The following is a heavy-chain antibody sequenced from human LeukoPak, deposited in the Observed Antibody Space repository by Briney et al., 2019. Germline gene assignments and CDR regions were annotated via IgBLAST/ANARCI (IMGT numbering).Heavy chain of an antibody. CDR1: GGSFSGYY. J-gene: IGHJ4*02. V-gene: IGHV4-34*01. CDR3: ARGRGRDGYRTGFDY. CDR2: INHSGST. D-gene: IGHD5-24*01. Sequence: SETLSLTCAVYGGSFSGYYWSWIRQPSGKGLEWIGEINHSGSTNCNPSLKSRVTISVDTSKNQFSLKLSSVTAADTAVYYCARGRGRDGYRTGFDYWGQGTLVTVSS.